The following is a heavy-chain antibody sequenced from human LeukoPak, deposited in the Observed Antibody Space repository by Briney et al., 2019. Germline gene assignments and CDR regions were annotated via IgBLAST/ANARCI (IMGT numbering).Heavy chain of an antibody. CDR3: ARGRGSCYSADYFDY. CDR2: INHSGIT. Sequence: TSSETLSLTCAVYGRSFSGYYWTWLRQTPGKGLEWIGEINHSGITDYNPSLRSRVTISVDTSKNQFSLKLSSVTAADTAVYYCARGRGSCYSADYFDYWSQGTLVTVSS. V-gene: IGHV4-34*01. CDR1: GRSFSGYY. D-gene: IGHD2-15*01. J-gene: IGHJ4*02.